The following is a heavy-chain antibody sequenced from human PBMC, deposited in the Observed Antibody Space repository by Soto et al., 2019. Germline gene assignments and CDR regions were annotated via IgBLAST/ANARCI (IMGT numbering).Heavy chain of an antibody. CDR2: IYHSGST. J-gene: IGHJ4*02. V-gene: IGHV4-39*07. Sequence: PSETRSLTCTVSGGSITSNSYFWAWIRQPPGKGLEWIGEIYHSGSTNYNPSLKSRVTISVDKSKNQFSLKLSSVTAADTAVYYCARVKASGVNFDYWGQGTLVTVS. D-gene: IGHD3-10*01. CDR1: GGSITSNSYF. CDR3: ARVKASGVNFDY.